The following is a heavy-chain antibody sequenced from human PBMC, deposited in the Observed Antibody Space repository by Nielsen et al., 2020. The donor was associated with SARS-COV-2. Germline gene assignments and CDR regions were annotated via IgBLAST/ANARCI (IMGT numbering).Heavy chain of an antibody. V-gene: IGHV5-51*01. CDR3: ARHFGYCNSTTCFGHYYLDL. D-gene: IGHD2-2*01. CDR1: EYTFANYW. Sequence: GESLKISCRGSEYTFANYWIAWVRQMPGKGLEWMGIIYPGDSDTTYSPSFQGQVTISADKSISTAYLQWSSLKASDTATYYCARHFGYCNSTTCFGHYYLDLWGRGTLVTVSS. CDR2: IYPGDSDT. J-gene: IGHJ2*01.